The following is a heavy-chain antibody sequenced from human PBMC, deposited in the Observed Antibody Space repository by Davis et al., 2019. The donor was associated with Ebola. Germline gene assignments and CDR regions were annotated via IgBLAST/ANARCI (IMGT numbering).Heavy chain of an antibody. CDR1: ARSFSGYY. CDR3: ATPPWGFRA. Sequence: SETLSLTCAVSARSFSGYYWSWIRQPPGKGLEWIGEINHSGSTNYNPSLTSRVTISVDTSKNQFSLKLSSVTAADTAVYYCATPPWGFRAWGQGTLVTVSS. V-gene: IGHV4-34*01. CDR2: INHSGST. J-gene: IGHJ5*02. D-gene: IGHD3-10*01.